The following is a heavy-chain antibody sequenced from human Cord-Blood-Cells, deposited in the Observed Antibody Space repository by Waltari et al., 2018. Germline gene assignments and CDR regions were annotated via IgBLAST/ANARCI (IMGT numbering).Heavy chain of an antibody. D-gene: IGHD5-12*01. J-gene: IGHJ5*02. CDR3: ARGGGYGLYNWFDP. V-gene: IGHV4-38-2*01. CDR2: CYHSGGT. CDR1: GYSISSGYY. Sequence: QVQLQESGPGLVKPSETLSLTCAVSGYSISSGYYWGWTRQPPGKGLEGIGCCYHSGGTYCNPSLKSRVTIAVDTAKNQFSLKLSSVTAADTAVYYCARGGGYGLYNWFDPWGQGTLVTVSS.